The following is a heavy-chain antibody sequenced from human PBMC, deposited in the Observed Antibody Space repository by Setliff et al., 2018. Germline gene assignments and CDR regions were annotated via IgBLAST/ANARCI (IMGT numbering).Heavy chain of an antibody. D-gene: IGHD6-6*01. V-gene: IGHV4-4*02. J-gene: IGHJ4*02. CDR3: ARGRIAERPEPIDY. Sequence: SETLSLTCTVSGASINSLSWWSWVRQPPGKGLEWIGEIYHDGNDKYTPSVHYSPSLKSRVTISIDKSNNQFSLKLTSVTAADTAVYFCARGRIAERPEPIDYWGQGTLVTVSS. CDR1: GASINSLSW. CDR2: IYHDGND.